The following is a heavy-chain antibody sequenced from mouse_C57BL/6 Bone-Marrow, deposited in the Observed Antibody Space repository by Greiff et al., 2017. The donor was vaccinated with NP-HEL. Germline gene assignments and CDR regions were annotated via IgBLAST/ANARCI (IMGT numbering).Heavy chain of an antibody. J-gene: IGHJ1*03. CDR1: GYTFTSYW. Sequence: QVQLKQPGAELVKPGASVKLSCKASGYTFTSYWMHWVKQRPGQGLEWIGMIHPNSGSTNYNEKFKSKATLTVDKSSSTAYMQLSSLTSEDSAVYYCAKGGYGSSYVGYFDVWGTGTTVTVSS. CDR2: IHPNSGST. CDR3: AKGGYGSSYVGYFDV. V-gene: IGHV1-64*01. D-gene: IGHD1-1*01.